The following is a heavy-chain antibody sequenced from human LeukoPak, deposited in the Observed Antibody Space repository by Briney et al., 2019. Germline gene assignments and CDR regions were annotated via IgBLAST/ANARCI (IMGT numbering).Heavy chain of an antibody. CDR1: GGSISSYY. J-gene: IGHJ4*02. Sequence: ASETLSLTCTVSGGSISSYYWSWIRQPPGKGLEWIGYIYYSGSTNYNPSLKSRVTISVDTSKNQFSLKLSSVTAADTAVYYCARESSSWYGPFDYWGQGTLVTVSS. CDR3: ARESSSWYGPFDY. D-gene: IGHD6-13*01. CDR2: IYYSGST. V-gene: IGHV4-59*01.